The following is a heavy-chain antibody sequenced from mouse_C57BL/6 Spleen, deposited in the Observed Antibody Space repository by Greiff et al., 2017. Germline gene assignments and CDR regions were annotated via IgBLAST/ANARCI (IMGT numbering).Heavy chain of an antibody. J-gene: IGHJ2*01. CDR2: IRNKANNHAT. CDR3: TNWGFDD. V-gene: IGHV6-6*01. Sequence: EVQLVESGGGLVQPGGSMKLSCAASGFTFSDAWMDWVRQSPEKGLEWVAEIRNKANNHATYYAKSVKGRFTISRDDSKSSVNLQMNSLGAEDTGIYYCTNWGFDDWGQGTTLTVSS. D-gene: IGHD4-1*01. CDR1: GFTFSDAW.